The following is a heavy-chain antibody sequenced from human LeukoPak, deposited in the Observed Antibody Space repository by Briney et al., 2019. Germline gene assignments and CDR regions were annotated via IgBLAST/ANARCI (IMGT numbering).Heavy chain of an antibody. CDR3: AKDFLWSEPRY. CDR1: GFTFGSSG. Sequence: PGGPLRLSCIASGFTFGSSGMHWVRQAPGKGLEWVAYVRNDGTNKYYADSVKGRFTISRDNSKNTLYLQMNSLRAEDTAVYYCAKDFLWSEPRYWGQGTLVTVSS. V-gene: IGHV3-30*02. J-gene: IGHJ4*02. D-gene: IGHD3-3*01. CDR2: VRNDGTNK.